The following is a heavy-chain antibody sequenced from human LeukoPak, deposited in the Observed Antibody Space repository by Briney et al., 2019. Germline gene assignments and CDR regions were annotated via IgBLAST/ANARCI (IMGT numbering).Heavy chain of an antibody. V-gene: IGHV3-7*01. J-gene: IGHJ4*02. D-gene: IGHD4-17*01. CDR1: GLTFRTYW. CDR3: ARTSGDPFNY. Sequence: GGSLRLSCAASGLTFRTYWMSWVRQAPGKGLEWVANINEDGSEKYYADSVKGRFTISRDNARNSLYVQMNGLRAEDTAVYYCARTSGDPFNYWGQGILVIVSS. CDR2: INEDGSEK.